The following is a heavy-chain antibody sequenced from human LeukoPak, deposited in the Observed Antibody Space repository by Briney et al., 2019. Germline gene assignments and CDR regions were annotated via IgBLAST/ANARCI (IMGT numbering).Heavy chain of an antibody. CDR2: ISGGGGSN. CDR3: AKSMRVSPRFYGMDV. Sequence: GGSLRLSCAASGIIFSSHVMSWVRQAPGQGLEWVSGISGGGGSNYYADSVKGRFTISRDNSRNTLYLQMNRLRSMDTAVYYCAKSMRVSPRFYGMDVWGQGTTVTVSS. D-gene: IGHD3-10*01. CDR1: GIIFSSHV. J-gene: IGHJ6*02. V-gene: IGHV3-23*01.